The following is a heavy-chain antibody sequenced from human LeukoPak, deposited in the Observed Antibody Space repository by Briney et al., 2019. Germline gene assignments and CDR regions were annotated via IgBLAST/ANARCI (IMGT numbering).Heavy chain of an antibody. Sequence: GGSLRLSCAASGFTFSSYGMHWVRQAPGKGLEWVAVISYDGSNKYYADSVKGRFTISRDNSKNTLYLQMDSLRAEDTAVYYCAKSNGIAAVVDYWGQGTLVTVSS. CDR3: AKSNGIAAVVDY. CDR1: GFTFSSYG. V-gene: IGHV3-30*18. D-gene: IGHD6-13*01. CDR2: ISYDGSNK. J-gene: IGHJ4*02.